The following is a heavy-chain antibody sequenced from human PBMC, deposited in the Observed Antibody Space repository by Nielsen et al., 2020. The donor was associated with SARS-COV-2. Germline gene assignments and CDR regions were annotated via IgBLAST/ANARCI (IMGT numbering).Heavy chain of an antibody. CDR2: IYCSGST. CDR1: GGSISSSSYY. CDR3: ARAGGDDSSGYYPDAFDI. D-gene: IGHD3-22*01. Sequence: SETLSLTCTVSGGSISSSSYYWSWIRQPPGKGLEWIGYIYCSGSTNYNPSLKSRVTISVDTSKNQFSLKLSSVTAADTAVYYCARAGGDDSSGYYPDAFDIWGQGTMVTVSS. J-gene: IGHJ3*02. V-gene: IGHV4-61*01.